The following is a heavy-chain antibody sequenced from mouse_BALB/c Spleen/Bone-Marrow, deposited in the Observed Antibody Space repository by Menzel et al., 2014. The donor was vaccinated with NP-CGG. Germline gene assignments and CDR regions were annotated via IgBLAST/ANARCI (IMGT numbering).Heavy chain of an antibody. D-gene: IGHD3-2*01. CDR2: IRSKSNNYAT. CDR1: GFTFNTYA. Sequence: EVKLVESGGGLVQPKGSLKLSCAASGFTFNTYAMNWVRQAPGKGLEWVARIRSKSNNYATYYADSVKDRFTISRDDSQSMLYLQMNNLKTEDTAMYYCVRRDSSGYWSAYWGQGTLVTVSA. V-gene: IGHV10-1*02. J-gene: IGHJ3*01. CDR3: VRRDSSGYWSAY.